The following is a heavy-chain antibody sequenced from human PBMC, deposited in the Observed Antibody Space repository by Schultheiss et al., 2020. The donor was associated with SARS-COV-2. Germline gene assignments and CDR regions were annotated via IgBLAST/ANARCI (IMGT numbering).Heavy chain of an antibody. D-gene: IGHD3/OR15-3a*01. J-gene: IGHJ4*02. CDR2: INSGSSYR. CDR1: GFTFTSYS. CDR3: ARGLGLGHAYFDY. Sequence: GESLKISCTASGFTFTSYSMNWVRQAPGKGLEWVSSINSGSSYRYYADSVKGRFTISRDNAKNTLYLQMNSLRAEDTAVYYCARGLGLGHAYFDYWGQGTLVTVSS. V-gene: IGHV3-21*01.